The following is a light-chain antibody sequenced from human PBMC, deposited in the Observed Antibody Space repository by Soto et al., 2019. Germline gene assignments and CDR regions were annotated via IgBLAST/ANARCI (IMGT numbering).Light chain of an antibody. CDR2: GAS. CDR3: QQYGSSPRLT. CDR1: QSVSSSY. V-gene: IGKV3-20*01. Sequence: EIVLTQSPGTLSLSPGARATLSCXASQSVSSSYLAWYQQKPGQAPRLLIYGASSRATGIPDRFSGSGSGTDFTLTISRLEPEDFAVYYCQQYGSSPRLTFGGGTKVDIK. J-gene: IGKJ4*01.